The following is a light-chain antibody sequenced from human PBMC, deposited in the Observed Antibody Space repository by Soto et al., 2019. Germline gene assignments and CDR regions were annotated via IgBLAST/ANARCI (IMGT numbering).Light chain of an antibody. V-gene: IGKV3-20*01. J-gene: IGKJ1*01. CDR3: QQYGSSPWT. Sequence: EIVMTQSPATLSVSPGESATLSCRASQSISSSKLAWYHQKPGQAPRLLIYGASTRATGIPARFSGSGSGTEFTLTISRLEPEDFAVYYCQQYGSSPWTFGQGTKVDIK. CDR2: GAS. CDR1: QSISSSK.